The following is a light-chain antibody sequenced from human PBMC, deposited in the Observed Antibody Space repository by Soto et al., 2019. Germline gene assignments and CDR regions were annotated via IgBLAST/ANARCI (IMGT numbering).Light chain of an antibody. Sequence: EIVLTQSPATLSLSPGERDTLSCRASQSVSSYLAWYQQKPGQAPRLLIYDASNRATGIPARFSGSGSGTDFTLTISSLEPEDFALHYCQQRSNCPWTFGQGTKVEIK. CDR2: DAS. CDR3: QQRSNCPWT. CDR1: QSVSSY. V-gene: IGKV3-11*01. J-gene: IGKJ1*01.